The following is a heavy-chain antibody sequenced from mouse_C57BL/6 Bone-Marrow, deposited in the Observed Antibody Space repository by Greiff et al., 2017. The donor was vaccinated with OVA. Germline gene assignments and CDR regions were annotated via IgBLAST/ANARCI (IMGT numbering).Heavy chain of an antibody. Sequence: QVQLQQPGAELVRPGSSVKLSCKASGYTFTSYWMDWVKQRPGQGLEWIGNIYPSDSETHYNQKFKDKATLTVDKSSSTAYMQLSSLTSEDSAVYYCARGDYYDWYFDVWGTGTTVTVSS. V-gene: IGHV1-61*01. CDR1: GYTFTSYW. J-gene: IGHJ1*03. D-gene: IGHD1-1*01. CDR2: IYPSDSET. CDR3: ARGDYYDWYFDV.